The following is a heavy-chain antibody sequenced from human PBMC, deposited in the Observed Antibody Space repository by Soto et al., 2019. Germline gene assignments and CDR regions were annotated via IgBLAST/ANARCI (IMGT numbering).Heavy chain of an antibody. Sequence: SDTLSLTCTVSGGSISSSSYYWGWIRQPPGKGLEWIGSIYYSGSTYYNPSLKSRVTISVDTSKNQFSLKLSSVTAADTAAYYCAGSGYYHNYGMEVWGQGTTVSVSS. V-gene: IGHV4-39*01. D-gene: IGHD3-22*01. CDR2: IYYSGST. CDR3: AGSGYYHNYGMEV. J-gene: IGHJ6*01. CDR1: GGSISSSSYY.